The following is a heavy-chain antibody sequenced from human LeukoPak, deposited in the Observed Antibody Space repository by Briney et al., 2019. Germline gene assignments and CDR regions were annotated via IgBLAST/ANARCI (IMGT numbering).Heavy chain of an antibody. J-gene: IGHJ4*02. V-gene: IGHV4-59*01. CDR1: GGTISSYY. CDR3: ATQRDHSDYVFDF. Sequence: SETLSLTCTVSGGTISSYYWSWIRQSPAKGLEWIGYISHSGTTNYKSSLKSRVTISVDTSKKQFSLKLSSVTAADVAIYFCATQRDHSDYVFDFWGQGTLVTVSS. CDR2: ISHSGTT. D-gene: IGHD4-11*01.